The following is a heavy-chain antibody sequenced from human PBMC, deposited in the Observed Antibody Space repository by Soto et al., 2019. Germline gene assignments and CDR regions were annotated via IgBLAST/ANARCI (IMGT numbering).Heavy chain of an antibody. Sequence: QVTLKESGPVLVKPTETLTLRCTVSGLSITDSEMGVSWIRQPPGQPLEWLAHIDSSGEKSYGTFLKSRLAISKDTSKRQIVLTMTNMDPADTATYYCARRHLAVAVSPWFDPWGQGIPVTVSS. CDR3: ARRHLAVAVSPWFDP. J-gene: IGHJ5*02. D-gene: IGHD6-19*01. CDR2: IDSSGEK. CDR1: GLSITDSEMG. V-gene: IGHV2-26*01.